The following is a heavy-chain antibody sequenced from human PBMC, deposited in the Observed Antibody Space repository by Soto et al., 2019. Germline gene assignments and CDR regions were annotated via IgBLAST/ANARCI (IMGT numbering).Heavy chain of an antibody. CDR3: ARAYDSSGYYEGPPDY. D-gene: IGHD3-22*01. Sequence: GASVKVSCKASGGTFSSYAISWVRQAPGQGLEWMGGIIPTFGTANYAQKFQGRVTITADESTSTAYMELSSLRSEDTAVYYCARAYDSSGYYEGPPDYWGQGTLVTVSS. V-gene: IGHV1-69*13. CDR1: GGTFSSYA. J-gene: IGHJ4*02. CDR2: IIPTFGTA.